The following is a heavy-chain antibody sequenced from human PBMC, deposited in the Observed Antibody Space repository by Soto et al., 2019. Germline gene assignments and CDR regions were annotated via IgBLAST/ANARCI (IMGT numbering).Heavy chain of an antibody. CDR3: ARGVRSSSSLYYYYYYMDV. D-gene: IGHD6-6*01. J-gene: IGHJ6*03. V-gene: IGHV1-8*01. Sequence: ASVKVSCKASGYTFTSYDINWVRQATGQGLEWMGWMNPNSGNTGYAQKFQGRVTMTRNTSISTAYMELSSLRSEDTAVYYCARGVRSSSSLYYYYYYMDVWGKGTTVTVSS. CDR2: MNPNSGNT. CDR1: GYTFTSYD.